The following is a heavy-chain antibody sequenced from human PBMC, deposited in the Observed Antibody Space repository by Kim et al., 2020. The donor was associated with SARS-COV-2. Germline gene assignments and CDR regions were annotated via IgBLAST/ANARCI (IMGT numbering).Heavy chain of an antibody. Sequence: GGSLRLSCAASGFTFSDAWMSWVRQAPGRGLEWVGRTKSKTDGETTDFVAPVNGRFTISRDDSKTTLYLQMNSLKTEDTAVYFCATSNGDGYSNGYFNYWGQGTLVTVSS. CDR1: GFTFSDAW. CDR2: TKSKTDGETT. J-gene: IGHJ4*02. CDR3: ATSNGDGYSNGYFNY. V-gene: IGHV3-15*01. D-gene: IGHD5-18*01.